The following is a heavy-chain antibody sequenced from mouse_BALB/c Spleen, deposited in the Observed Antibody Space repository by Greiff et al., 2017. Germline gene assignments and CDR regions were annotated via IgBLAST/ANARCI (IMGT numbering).Heavy chain of an antibody. Sequence: EVHLVESGGGLVKPGGSLKLSCAASGFTFSDYYMYWVRQTLEKRLEWVATISDGGSYTYYPDSVKGRFTISRDNAKNNLYLQMSSLKSEDTAMYYCARGNDYPDYWGQGTTLTVSS. J-gene: IGHJ2*01. D-gene: IGHD2-4*01. CDR3: ARGNDYPDY. V-gene: IGHV5-4*02. CDR1: GFTFSDYY. CDR2: ISDGGSYT.